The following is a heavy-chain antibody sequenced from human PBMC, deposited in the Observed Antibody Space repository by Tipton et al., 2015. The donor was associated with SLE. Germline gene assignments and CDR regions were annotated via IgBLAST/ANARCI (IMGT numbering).Heavy chain of an antibody. CDR3: ARPLTFEGAFDI. CDR1: GGSFSGYY. D-gene: IGHD2/OR15-2a*01. CDR2: INHSGST. Sequence: TLSLTCAVYGGSFSGYYWSWIRQPPGKGLEWIGEINHSGSTNYNPSLKSRVTISVDTSKNQFSLKLSSVTAADTAVYYCARPLTFEGAFDIWGQGTMVTVSS. V-gene: IGHV4-34*01. J-gene: IGHJ3*02.